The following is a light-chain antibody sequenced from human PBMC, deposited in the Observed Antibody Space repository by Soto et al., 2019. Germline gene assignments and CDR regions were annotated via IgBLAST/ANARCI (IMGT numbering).Light chain of an antibody. CDR2: GAS. V-gene: IGKV3-20*01. J-gene: IGKJ4*01. CDR1: QSVSSSTS. Sequence: EIVLTQTPGTLSLSPGERATLSCRASQSVSSSTSLAWYQQKTGQAPRLLIYGASSRAVGVPDRFSGSGSGTDFTLTISRLEPEDFAVYYCHQYGDSPLTFGGGTKVE. CDR3: HQYGDSPLT.